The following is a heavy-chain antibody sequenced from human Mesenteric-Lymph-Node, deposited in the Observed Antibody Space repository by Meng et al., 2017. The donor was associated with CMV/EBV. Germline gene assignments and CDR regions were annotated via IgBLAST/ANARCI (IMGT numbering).Heavy chain of an antibody. D-gene: IGHD3-3*01. CDR1: GFTFSSYW. CDR3: AKDRMITIFGVVTVDAFDI. CDR2: IYSGGST. J-gene: IGHJ3*02. Sequence: GESLKISCAASGFTFSSYWMHWVRQAPGKGLEWVSVIYSGGSTYYADSVKGRFTISRDNSKNTLYLQMNSLRAEDTAVYYCAKDRMITIFGVVTVDAFDIWGQGTMVTVSS. V-gene: IGHV3-53*01.